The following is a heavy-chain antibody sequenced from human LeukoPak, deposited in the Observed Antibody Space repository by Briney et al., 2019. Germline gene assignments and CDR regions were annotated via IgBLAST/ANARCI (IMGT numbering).Heavy chain of an antibody. CDR2: IIPILGIA. D-gene: IGHD6-13*01. CDR1: GYTFTSYG. V-gene: IGHV1-69*04. CDR3: ASEEGAIAAAGTVYIWFDP. J-gene: IGHJ5*02. Sequence: SVKVSCKASGYTFTSYGISWVRQAPGQGLEWMGRIIPILGIANYAQKFQGRVTITADKSTSTAYMELSSLRSEDTAVYYCASEEGAIAAAGTVYIWFDPWGQGTLVTVSS.